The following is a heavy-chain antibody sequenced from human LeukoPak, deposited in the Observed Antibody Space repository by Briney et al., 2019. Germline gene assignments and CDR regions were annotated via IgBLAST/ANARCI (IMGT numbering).Heavy chain of an antibody. Sequence: GGSLRLSCAASGFTFTSYEMNWVRQSPGKGLEWVSYISSSGSTIYYADSVKGRFTISRDNAKNSLYLQMNSLRAEDTAVYYCARDRYTVMVMGYYRMDVWGKGTKVTVSS. V-gene: IGHV3-48*03. CDR3: ARDRYTVMVMGYYRMDV. D-gene: IGHD5-18*01. CDR2: ISSSGSTI. J-gene: IGHJ6*04. CDR1: GFTFTSYE.